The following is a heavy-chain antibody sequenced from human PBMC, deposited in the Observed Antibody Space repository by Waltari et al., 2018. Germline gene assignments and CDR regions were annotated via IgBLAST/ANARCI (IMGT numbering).Heavy chain of an antibody. CDR1: GYSLIGHF. Sequence: QVQLVQSGAEVKKPGASVRVSCEASGYSLIGHFVHWVRRAPGQGLQWMGWINSNNGDTHYAQKFQGRVTMTRDTSISTAYMELSRLRSDDTAVYYCAGSGSYLLDYWGQGTLVTVSS. CDR2: INSNNGDT. J-gene: IGHJ4*02. V-gene: IGHV1-2*02. D-gene: IGHD1-26*01. CDR3: AGSGSYLLDY.